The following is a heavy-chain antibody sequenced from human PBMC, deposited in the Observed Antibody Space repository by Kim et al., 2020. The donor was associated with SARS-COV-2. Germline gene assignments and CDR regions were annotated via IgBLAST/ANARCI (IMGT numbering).Heavy chain of an antibody. Sequence: TYYNPSLRSRVTISVDTSKNQFSLKLSSVTAADTAVYYWARGRVIAVADYWGQGTLVTVSS. CDR2: T. V-gene: IGHV4-39*01. D-gene: IGHD6-19*01. J-gene: IGHJ4*02. CDR3: ARGRVIAVADY.